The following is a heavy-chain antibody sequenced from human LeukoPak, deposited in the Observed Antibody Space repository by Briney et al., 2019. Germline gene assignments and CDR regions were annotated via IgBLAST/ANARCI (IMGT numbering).Heavy chain of an antibody. D-gene: IGHD3-22*01. Sequence: GRSLRLSCAASGFTFDDYAMHWVRQAPGKGLEWVSLISGDGGSTYYADSVKGRFTISRDNSKNSLYLQMNSLRTEDTALYYCAMNYYYDSSGYYSGAFDIWGQGTMVTVSS. V-gene: IGHV3-43*02. CDR1: GFTFDDYA. CDR2: ISGDGGST. CDR3: AMNYYYDSSGYYSGAFDI. J-gene: IGHJ3*02.